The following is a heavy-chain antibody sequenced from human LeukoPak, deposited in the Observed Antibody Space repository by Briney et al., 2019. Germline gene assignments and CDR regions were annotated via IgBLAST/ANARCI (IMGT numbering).Heavy chain of an antibody. CDR3: ARGGFDFWSGYYTAGYYFDY. J-gene: IGHJ4*02. CDR2: INHSGSA. Sequence: SETLSLTCAVSGGSFSGYYWTWIRQPPGKGLEWIGEINHSGSANYNPSLKSRVTISLDTSKNQFSLKLSSVTAADTAVYYCARGGFDFWSGYYTAGYYFDYWGQGTLVTVSS. D-gene: IGHD3-3*01. V-gene: IGHV4-34*01. CDR1: GGSFSGYY.